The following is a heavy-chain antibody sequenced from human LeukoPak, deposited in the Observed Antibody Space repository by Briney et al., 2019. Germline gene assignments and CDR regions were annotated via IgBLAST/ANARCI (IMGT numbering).Heavy chain of an antibody. D-gene: IGHD3-10*01. CDR2: IYYSGST. CDR3: ARGVYYGSGSYFPRGDYFDY. CDR1: GGSISSSSYY. Sequence: PSETLSLTCTVSGGSISSSSYYWGWIRQPPGKGLEWIGSIYYSGSTNYNPSLKSRVTMSVDTSENQFSLKLSSVTAADTAVYYCARGVYYGSGSYFPRGDYFDYWGQGTLVTVSS. J-gene: IGHJ4*02. V-gene: IGHV4-39*07.